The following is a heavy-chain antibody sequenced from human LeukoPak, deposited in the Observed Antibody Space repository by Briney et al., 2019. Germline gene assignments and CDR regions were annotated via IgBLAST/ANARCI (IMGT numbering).Heavy chain of an antibody. V-gene: IGHV4-34*01. CDR2: INHSGST. D-gene: IGHD3-10*01. J-gene: IGHJ4*02. CDR1: GGSFSGYY. Sequence: SETLSLTCAVYGGSFSGYYWSWIRQPPGKGLEWIGEINHSGSTNYNPPLKSRVTISVDTSKNQFSLKLSSVTAADTAVYYCARGSVTMVRGVITPIIRQRNYFDYWGQGTLVTVSS. CDR3: ARGSVTMVRGVITPIIRQRNYFDY.